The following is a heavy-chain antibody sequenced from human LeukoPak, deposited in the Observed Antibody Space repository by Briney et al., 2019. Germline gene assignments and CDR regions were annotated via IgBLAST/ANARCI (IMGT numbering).Heavy chain of an antibody. CDR3: ASAVAGTFFDY. Sequence: AETLSLTCTVSGGSISSYYWNWIRQPPGKGLEWIGYIYYSGSTNYNPSLKSRVTISVDTSKNQFSLKLSSVTAADTAVYYCASAVAGTFFDYWGQGTLVTVSS. CDR2: IYYSGST. V-gene: IGHV4-59*01. D-gene: IGHD6-19*01. CDR1: GGSISSYY. J-gene: IGHJ4*02.